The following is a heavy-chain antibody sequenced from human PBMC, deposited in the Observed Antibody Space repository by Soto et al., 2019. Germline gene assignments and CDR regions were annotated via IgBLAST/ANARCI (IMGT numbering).Heavy chain of an antibody. V-gene: IGHV1-69*02. CDR3: ARRRASSGWTGMFDY. CDR2: IIPILGIA. J-gene: IGHJ4*02. D-gene: IGHD6-19*01. Sequence: QVQLVQSGAEVKKPGSSVKVSCKASGGTFSSYTISWVRQAPGQGLEWMGRIIPILGIANYAQKFQGRVTIXXDXSRXTAYMELSSLRSEDTAVYYCARRRASSGWTGMFDYWGQGTLVTVSS. CDR1: GGTFSSYT.